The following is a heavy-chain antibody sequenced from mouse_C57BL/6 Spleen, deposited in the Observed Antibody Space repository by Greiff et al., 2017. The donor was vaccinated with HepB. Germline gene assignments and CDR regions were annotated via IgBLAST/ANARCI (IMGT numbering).Heavy chain of an antibody. Sequence: QVQLQQSGPGLVQPSQSLSITCTVSGFSLTSYGVHWVRQSPGKGLEWLGVIWRGGSTDYNAAFMSRLSITKDNSKSQVFFKMNSLQADDTAIYYCAKKAYYYGSSYDWYFDVWGTGTTVTVSS. CDR2: IWRGGST. D-gene: IGHD1-1*01. CDR1: GFSLTSYG. J-gene: IGHJ1*03. V-gene: IGHV2-5*01. CDR3: AKKAYYYGSSYDWYFDV.